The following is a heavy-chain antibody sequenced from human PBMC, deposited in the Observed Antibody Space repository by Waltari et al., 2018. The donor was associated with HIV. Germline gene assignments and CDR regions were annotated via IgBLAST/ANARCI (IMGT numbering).Heavy chain of an antibody. CDR1: GYTLTELS. Sequence: QVQLVQSGAEVKKPGASVKVSCKVSGYTLTELSMHWVRQAPGKGLEWMGGFDPEDGETIYAQKFQGRVTMTGDTSTDTAYMELSSLRSEDTAVYYCATIRWASGGLWGQGTLVTVSS. D-gene: IGHD5-12*01. CDR2: FDPEDGET. CDR3: ATIRWASGGL. V-gene: IGHV1-24*01. J-gene: IGHJ4*02.